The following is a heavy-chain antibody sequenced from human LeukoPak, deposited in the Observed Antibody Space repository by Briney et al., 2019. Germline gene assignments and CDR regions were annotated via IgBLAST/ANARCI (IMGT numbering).Heavy chain of an antibody. J-gene: IGHJ3*02. CDR1: GFTFSSYA. Sequence: GGSLRLYCAASGFTFSSYAMSWVRQAPGKGLEWVSAISGSGGSTYYTDSVKGRFTISRDNSKNTLYLQMNSLRAEDTAVYYCAKAVDTAMVRGAFDIWGQGTMVTVSS. CDR2: ISGSGGST. D-gene: IGHD5-18*01. V-gene: IGHV3-23*01. CDR3: AKAVDTAMVRGAFDI.